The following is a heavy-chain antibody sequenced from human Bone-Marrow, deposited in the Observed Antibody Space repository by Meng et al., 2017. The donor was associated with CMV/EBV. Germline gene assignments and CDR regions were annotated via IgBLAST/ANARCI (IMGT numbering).Heavy chain of an antibody. V-gene: IGHV3-30*04. Sequence: GESLKISCTASGFTFSTYAMHWVRQAPGKGLESVAVISDDVNIKYYADSVKGRFTISRDNSDNTLYLQMNSLPTADTAVYYCAREVPRPGFFDYWGQGTLVTVSS. CDR2: ISDDVNIK. D-gene: IGHD1-1*01. J-gene: IGHJ4*02. CDR1: GFTFSTYA. CDR3: AREVPRPGFFDY.